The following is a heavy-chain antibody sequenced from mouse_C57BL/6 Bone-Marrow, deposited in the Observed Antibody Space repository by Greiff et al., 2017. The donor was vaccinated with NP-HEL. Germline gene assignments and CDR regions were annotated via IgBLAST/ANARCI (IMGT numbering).Heavy chain of an antibody. D-gene: IGHD1-1*01. CDR2: ISGGGGNT. Sequence: EVKLVESGGGLVKPGGSLKLSCAASGFTFSSYTMSWVRQTPEKRLEWVATISGGGGNTYYPDSVKGRFTISRDNAKNTLYLQMSSLGYEDTALYYCARSIIGAMDYWGQGTSVTVSS. CDR1: GFTFSSYT. V-gene: IGHV5-9*01. CDR3: ARSIIGAMDY. J-gene: IGHJ4*01.